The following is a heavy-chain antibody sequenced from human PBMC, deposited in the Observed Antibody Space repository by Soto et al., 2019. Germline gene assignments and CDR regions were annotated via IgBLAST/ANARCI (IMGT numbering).Heavy chain of an antibody. CDR2: IIPIFGTA. CDR1: GGTFSGYA. J-gene: IGHJ1*01. V-gene: IGHV1-69*01. Sequence: QVQLLQSGAEVKKPGSSVKVSCKASGGTFSGYAISWVRQAPGQGLEWMGGIIPIFGTANYAQKFQGRVTITADESTSTAYMELSSLRSEDTAVYYCARPIVGATTEYFQHWGQGTLVTVSS. CDR3: ARPIVGATTEYFQH. D-gene: IGHD1-26*01.